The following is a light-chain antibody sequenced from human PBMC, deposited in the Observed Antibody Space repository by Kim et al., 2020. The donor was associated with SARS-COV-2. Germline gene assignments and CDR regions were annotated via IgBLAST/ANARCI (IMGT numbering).Light chain of an antibody. J-gene: IGLJ2*01. V-gene: IGLV3-21*01. CDR3: QVWDSSSDHVV. CDR2: YDN. CDR1: NIGRKS. Sequence: PGGPATITCGGDNIGRKSVHWYQQTPGQAPVLVINYDNDRPSGIPERFSGSNSGNTATLTISRVEAGDEADYHCQVWDSSSDHVVFGGGTQLTVL.